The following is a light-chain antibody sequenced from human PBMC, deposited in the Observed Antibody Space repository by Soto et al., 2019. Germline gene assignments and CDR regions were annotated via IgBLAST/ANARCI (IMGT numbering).Light chain of an antibody. CDR2: AAS. J-gene: IGKJ2*01. CDR1: QGVSNW. V-gene: IGKV1-12*01. Sequence: DIQMTQSPSSVSASVGDRVTITCRASQGVSNWLAWYQQKRGKAPKLLIYAASTLRSGVPSRFRGSGSGTDFTFTISSLQPEDFATYYCQQANSFPYTFGQGTKLEIK. CDR3: QQANSFPYT.